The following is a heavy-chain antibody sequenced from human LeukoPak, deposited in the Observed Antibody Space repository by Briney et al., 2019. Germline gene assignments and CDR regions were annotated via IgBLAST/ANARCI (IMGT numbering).Heavy chain of an antibody. J-gene: IGHJ4*02. CDR3: AREPYDYYDSSGYYSD. CDR2: INAGNGNT. V-gene: IGHV1-3*01. Sequence: ASVKVSCKASGYTFTSYAMHWVRQAPGQRLEWMGWINAGNGNTKYSQKLQGRVTITRDTSASTAYMELSSLRSEDTAVYYCAREPYDYYDSSGYYSDWGQGTLVTVSS. D-gene: IGHD3-22*01. CDR1: GYTFTSYA.